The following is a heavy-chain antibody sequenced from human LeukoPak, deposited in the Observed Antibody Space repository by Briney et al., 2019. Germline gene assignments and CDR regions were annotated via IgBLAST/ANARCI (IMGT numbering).Heavy chain of an antibody. V-gene: IGHV4-4*07. CDR3: ARANFFRRGTEYYYYMDV. Sequence: PSETLSLTCTVSGGSISSYYWSWIRQPAGKGLEWIGRIYTSGSTNYNPSLKSRVTMSVDTSKNQFSLKLSSVTAADTAVYYCARANFFRRGTEYYYYMDVWGKGTTVTVSS. CDR2: IYTSGST. J-gene: IGHJ6*03. D-gene: IGHD3-3*01. CDR1: GGSISSYY.